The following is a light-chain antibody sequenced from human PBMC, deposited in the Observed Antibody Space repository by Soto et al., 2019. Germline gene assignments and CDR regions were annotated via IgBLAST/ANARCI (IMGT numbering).Light chain of an antibody. CDR2: KSS. CDR3: QQYTSFSWT. CDR1: QSISHW. J-gene: IGKJ1*01. V-gene: IGKV1-5*03. Sequence: DIQMTQSPSTLSASVGDRVTITCRASQSISHWLAWYQQKPGKAPKLLIYKSSTLQSGVPSRFSGRRSGTEFTLTISSLQTDDFATYYCQQYTSFSWTFGQGTKVEIK.